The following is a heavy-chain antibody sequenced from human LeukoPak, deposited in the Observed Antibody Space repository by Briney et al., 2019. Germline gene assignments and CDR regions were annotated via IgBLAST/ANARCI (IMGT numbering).Heavy chain of an antibody. V-gene: IGHV4-61*05. CDR1: GGSISSSSYY. CDR2: IYYSGST. Sequence: SETLSLTCTVSGGSISSSSYYWGWIRQPPGKGLEWIGYIYYSGSTNYNPSLKSRVTISVDTSKNQFSLKLGSVTAADTAVYYCAGSITSSWYGDFQHWGQGTLVTVSS. CDR3: AGSITSSWYGDFQH. J-gene: IGHJ1*01. D-gene: IGHD6-13*01.